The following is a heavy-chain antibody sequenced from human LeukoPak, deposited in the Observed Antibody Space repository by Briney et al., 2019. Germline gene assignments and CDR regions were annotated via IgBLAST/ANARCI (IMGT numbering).Heavy chain of an antibody. CDR3: AKEPYDSSGYEYYFDY. D-gene: IGHD3-22*01. V-gene: IGHV3-23*01. J-gene: IGHJ4*02. CDR1: GFTFSSYA. CDR2: ISGSGGST. Sequence: QPGGSLRLSCAASGFTFSSYAMSWVRQAPGKGLEWVSAISGSGGSTYYADSVKGRFTISRDNSKNTLYLQMNSLRAEDTAVYYFAKEPYDSSGYEYYFDYWGQGTLVTVTS.